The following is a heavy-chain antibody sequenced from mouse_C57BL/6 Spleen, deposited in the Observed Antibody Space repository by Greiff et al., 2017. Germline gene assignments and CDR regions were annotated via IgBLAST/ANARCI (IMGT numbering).Heavy chain of an antibody. V-gene: IGHV1-42*01. CDR2: INPSTGGT. CDR3: ARGSSSFAY. J-gene: IGHJ3*01. CDR1: GYSFTGYY. Sequence: EVQLQQSGPELVKPGASVKISCKASGYSFTGYYMNWVKQSPEKSLEWIGEINPSTGGTTYNQKFKAKATLTVDKSSSTAYMQLKSLTSEDSAVYYCARGSSSFAYWGQGTLVTVFA. D-gene: IGHD1-1*01.